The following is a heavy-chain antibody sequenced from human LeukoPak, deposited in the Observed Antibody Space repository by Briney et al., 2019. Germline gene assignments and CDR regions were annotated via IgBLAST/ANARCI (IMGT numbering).Heavy chain of an antibody. V-gene: IGHV4-39*07. D-gene: IGHD5-18*01. CDR1: GGSISSSSYY. J-gene: IGHJ4*02. CDR3: ARGTTAMADPPFN. Sequence: KPSETLSLTCTVSGGSISSSSYYWGWIRQPAGKGLEWIGSIYYSGSTYYNPSLKSRVTISVDTSKNQFSLKLSSVTAADTAVYYCARGTTAMADPPFNWGQGTLVTVSS. CDR2: IYYSGST.